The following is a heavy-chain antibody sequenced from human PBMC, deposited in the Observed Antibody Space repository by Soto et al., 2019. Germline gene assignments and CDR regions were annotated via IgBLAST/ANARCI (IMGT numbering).Heavy chain of an antibody. V-gene: IGHV3-53*01. CDR3: ATGLTFTMVLDY. D-gene: IGHD3-10*01. J-gene: IGHJ4*02. Sequence: PGGSLRLSCAASGFTVSSNYMSWVRQAPGKGLKWVSIIYSGGSTYYADSVKGRFTISRDSSKNTLYLQMNSLRAEDTAVYYCATGLTFTMVLDYWGQGTLVTVSS. CDR1: GFTVSSNY. CDR2: IYSGGST.